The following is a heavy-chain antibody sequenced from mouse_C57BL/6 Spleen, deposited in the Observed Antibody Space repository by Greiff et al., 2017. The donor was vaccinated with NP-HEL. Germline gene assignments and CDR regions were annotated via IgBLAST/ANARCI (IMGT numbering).Heavy chain of an antibody. J-gene: IGHJ2*01. CDR3: AKEKYYYGSSLYFDY. CDR2: IYPGDGDT. CDR1: GYAFSSSW. D-gene: IGHD1-1*01. Sequence: VQLQESGPELVKPGASVKISCKASGYAFSSSWMNWVKQRPGKGLEWIGRIYPGDGDTTYNGKFKGKDTVTADKSSSTAYTQLSSLTSENSAVYFCAKEKYYYGSSLYFDYWGQGTTLTVSS. V-gene: IGHV1-82*01.